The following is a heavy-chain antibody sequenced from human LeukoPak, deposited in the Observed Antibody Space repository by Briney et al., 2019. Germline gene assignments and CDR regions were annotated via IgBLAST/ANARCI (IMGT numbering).Heavy chain of an antibody. CDR2: IYHSGST. J-gene: IGHJ4*02. D-gene: IGHD2-15*01. CDR1: GGSFSGYS. V-gene: IGHV4-30-2*01. CDR3: AREYCSGGSCYFDY. Sequence: SETLSLTCAVYGGSFSGYSWSWIRQPPGKGLEWIGYIYHSGSTYYNPSLKSRVTISVDRSKNQFSLKLSSVTAADTAVYYCAREYCSGGSCYFDYWGQGTLVTVSS.